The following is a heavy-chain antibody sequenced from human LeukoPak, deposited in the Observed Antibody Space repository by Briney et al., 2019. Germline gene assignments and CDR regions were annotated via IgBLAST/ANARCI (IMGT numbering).Heavy chain of an antibody. D-gene: IGHD2-15*01. J-gene: IGHJ4*02. CDR2: IYYSGST. Sequence: SETLSLTCGVSGYSITSGYFWGWIRQPPGKGLEWIGYIYYSGSTYYNPSLKSRVTISVDTSKNQFSLKLSSVTAADTAVYYCARVGGGTDYWGQGTLVTVSS. V-gene: IGHV4-30-4*08. CDR3: ARVGGGTDY. CDR1: GYSITSGYF.